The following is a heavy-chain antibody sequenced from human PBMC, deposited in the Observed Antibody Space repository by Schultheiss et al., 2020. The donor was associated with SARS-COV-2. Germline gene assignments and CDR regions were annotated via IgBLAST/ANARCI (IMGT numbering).Heavy chain of an antibody. V-gene: IGHV4-39*01. CDR1: GGSISSYY. Sequence: SQTLSLTCTVSGGSISSYYWGWIRQPPGKGLEWIGSIYYSGSTYYNPSLKSRVTISVDTSKNQFSLKLSSVTAADTAVYYCARGLRTGEAWFDPWGQGTLVTVSS. CDR3: ARGLRTGEAWFDP. CDR2: IYYSGST. D-gene: IGHD3/OR15-3a*01. J-gene: IGHJ5*02.